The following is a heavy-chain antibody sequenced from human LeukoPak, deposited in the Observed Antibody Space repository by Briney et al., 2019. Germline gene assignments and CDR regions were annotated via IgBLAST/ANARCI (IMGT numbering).Heavy chain of an antibody. D-gene: IGHD2-2*01. CDR1: GFTFSSYA. CDR3: AKVLLRVGEFDP. V-gene: IGHV3-23*01. J-gene: IGHJ5*02. Sequence: GGSLRLSCAASGFTFSSYAMSWVRQAPGKGLEWVSAISGSGGSTYYADSVKGRFTISRDNSKNTPYLQMNSLRAEDTAVYYCAKVLLRVGEFDPWGQGTLVTVSS. CDR2: ISGSGGST.